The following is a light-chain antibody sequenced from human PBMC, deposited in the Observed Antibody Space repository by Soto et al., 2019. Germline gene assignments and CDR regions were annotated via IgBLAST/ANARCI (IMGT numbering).Light chain of an antibody. J-gene: IGLJ3*02. Sequence: QSALTQPPSASGSPGQSVTISCTGTSSDIGGYKYVSWYQQHTGKAPKLLIYEVSKRPSGVPDRFSGAKSGNTASLTVSGLQASAEADYYSSSYASSYNWVFGGGTKLTV. CDR3: SSYASSYNWV. CDR1: SSDIGGYKY. CDR2: EVS. V-gene: IGLV2-8*01.